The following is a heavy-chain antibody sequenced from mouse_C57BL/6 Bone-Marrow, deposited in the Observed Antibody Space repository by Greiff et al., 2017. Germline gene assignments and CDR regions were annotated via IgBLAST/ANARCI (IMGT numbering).Heavy chain of an antibody. J-gene: IGHJ3*01. CDR1: GFNINDDY. V-gene: IGHV14-4*01. CDR2: IDPENGDT. CDR3: TTLESAGFAY. Sequence: VQLQESGAELVRPGASVKLSCTASGFNINDDYMPWVQQRPEQGLEWIGWIDPENGDTEYASKFQGKATITADTSSNTAYLQLSSLTSEDTAGYYCTTLESAGFAYWGQGTLVTVSA.